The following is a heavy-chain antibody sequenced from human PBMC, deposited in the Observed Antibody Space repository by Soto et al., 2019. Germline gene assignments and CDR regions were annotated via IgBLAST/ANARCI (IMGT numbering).Heavy chain of an antibody. Sequence: GESLKISCKGSGYSFTSYWIGWVRQMPGKGLEWMGIIYPGDSDTRYSPSFQGQVTISADKSISTAYLQWSSLKASGTAMYYCARRYSGSYGRVGDAFDIWGQGTMVTVSS. CDR3: ARRYSGSYGRVGDAFDI. J-gene: IGHJ3*02. CDR2: IYPGDSDT. CDR1: GYSFTSYW. V-gene: IGHV5-51*01. D-gene: IGHD1-26*01.